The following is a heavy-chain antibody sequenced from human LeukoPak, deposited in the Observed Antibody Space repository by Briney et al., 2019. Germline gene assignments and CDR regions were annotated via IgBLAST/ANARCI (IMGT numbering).Heavy chain of an antibody. CDR3: AKEAGRWELE. Sequence: PGRSLRLSCSASGFTFSSYGIHWVRQAPGKGLEWVAVISNDGSNQYYADSVKGRFTISRDNSQITLYLQMNSLRAEDTAVYYCAKEAGRWELEWGQGTLVTVSS. CDR1: GFTFSSYG. V-gene: IGHV3-30*18. D-gene: IGHD1-26*01. CDR2: ISNDGSNQ. J-gene: IGHJ4*02.